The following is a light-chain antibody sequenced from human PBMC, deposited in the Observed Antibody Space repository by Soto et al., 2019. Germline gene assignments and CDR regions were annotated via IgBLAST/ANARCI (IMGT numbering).Light chain of an antibody. V-gene: IGKV1-39*01. CDR2: ETA. CDR3: QQSYSTPPFT. CDR1: QSVSSY. Sequence: DIQMTQSPSPLSASVGDRVDITCRTSQSVSSYLNWYQAKPGKAPKLLIYETANLESGVPSRFSGSGSGTDFTLTISTLQPEDSATYYCQQSYSTPPFTFGHVTRV. J-gene: IGKJ3*01.